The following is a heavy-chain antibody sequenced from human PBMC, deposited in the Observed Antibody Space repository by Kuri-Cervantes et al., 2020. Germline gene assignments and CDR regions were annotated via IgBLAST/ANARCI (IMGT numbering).Heavy chain of an antibody. CDR2: ISYDGSNK. CDR3: AKGSGGRADKYYYDRTGDSQAPFDY. V-gene: IGHV3-30-3*01. CDR1: GFTFSSYA. J-gene: IGHJ4*02. D-gene: IGHD3-22*01. Sequence: GESLKISCAASGFTFSSYAMHWVRQAPGKGLEWVAVISYDGSNKYYADSVKGRFTISRDNSKNTLYLQMNSLTIDDTADYYCAKGSGGRADKYYYDRTGDSQAPFDYWGQGTLVTVSS.